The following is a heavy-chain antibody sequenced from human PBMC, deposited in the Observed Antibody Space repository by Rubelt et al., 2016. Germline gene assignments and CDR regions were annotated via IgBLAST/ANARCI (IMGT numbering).Heavy chain of an antibody. D-gene: IGHD1-1*01. V-gene: IGHV3-7*01. CDR2: IKEDGSEK. Sequence: EVQLVESGGGLVKPGGSLTLSCAASGFRFSSYWMTWVRQAPGKGLEWVASIKEDGSEKYYVDSLRGRFTISRDNAKNSLCLQMNSRGVGDMAVYHCSRDVRLEGQMGPWYMDVWGKGTKVTVS. CDR3: SRDVRLEGQMGPWYMDV. CDR1: GFRFSSYW. J-gene: IGHJ6*03.